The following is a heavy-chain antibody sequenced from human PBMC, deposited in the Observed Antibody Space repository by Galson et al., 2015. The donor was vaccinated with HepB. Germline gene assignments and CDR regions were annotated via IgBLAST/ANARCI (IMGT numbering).Heavy chain of an antibody. J-gene: IGHJ4*02. CDR2: ISAYNGNT. CDR3: ARGDWGWGGFDD. D-gene: IGHD7-27*01. Sequence: SVKVSCKASGYTLTNYGISWVRQAPGQGLQWMGWISAYNGNTHYAQKLQGRVTMTTETSTSTAYMELRSLRSDDTAVYYCARGDWGWGGFDDWGQGTLVTVSS. V-gene: IGHV1-18*01. CDR1: GYTLTNYG.